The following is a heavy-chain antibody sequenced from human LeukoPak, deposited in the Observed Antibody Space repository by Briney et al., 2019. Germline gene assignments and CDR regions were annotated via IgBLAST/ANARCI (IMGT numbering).Heavy chain of an antibody. Sequence: SETLSLTCAVYGGSFSGYYWSWIRQPPGKGLEWIGEINHSGSTNYNPSLKSRVTISVDTSKNQFSLKLSSVTAADTAVYYCARVRSFWTRYYYYMDVWGKGITVTVSS. CDR2: INHSGST. CDR3: ARVRSFWTRYYYYMDV. CDR1: GGSFSGYY. V-gene: IGHV4-34*01. J-gene: IGHJ6*03. D-gene: IGHD3/OR15-3a*01.